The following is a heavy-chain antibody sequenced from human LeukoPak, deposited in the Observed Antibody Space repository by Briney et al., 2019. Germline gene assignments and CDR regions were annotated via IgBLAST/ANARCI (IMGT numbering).Heavy chain of an antibody. CDR3: AKDLGTGGEFDY. J-gene: IGHJ4*02. D-gene: IGHD4-17*01. CDR2: ISYDGSNK. V-gene: IGHV3-30*18. CDR1: GFTFGSYG. Sequence: GGSLRLSCAASGFTFGSYGMHWVRQAPGKGLEWVAVISYDGSNKYYADSVKGRFTISRDNSKNTLYLQMNSLRAEDTAVYYCAKDLGTGGEFDYWGQGTLVTVSS.